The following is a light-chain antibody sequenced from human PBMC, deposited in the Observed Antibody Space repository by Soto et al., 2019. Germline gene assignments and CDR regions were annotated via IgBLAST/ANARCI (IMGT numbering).Light chain of an antibody. CDR3: SSYTSSSTLYV. CDR2: DNN. Sequence: QSVLTQPPSVSAAPGQTVTISCSGSSSNIGNNYVSWYQQLPGTAPKLVIYDNNKRPSGSPDRFSGSKSGTSATLGITGLQTVDEGDYYCSSYTSSSTLYVFGTGTKLTVL. CDR1: SSNIGNNY. V-gene: IGLV1-51*01. J-gene: IGLJ1*01.